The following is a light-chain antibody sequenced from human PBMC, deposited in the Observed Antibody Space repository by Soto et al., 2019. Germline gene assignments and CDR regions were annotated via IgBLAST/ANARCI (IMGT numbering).Light chain of an antibody. CDR2: DAS. V-gene: IGKV3-11*01. Sequence: EIVLTQSPATLSLSPWERATLFCRASQSVSSYLAWYQQKPGQAPRLLIYDASNRATGIPARFSGSGSGTDFSPTISSLEPEDFAVYYCQQRSDWPRTFGQGTKVDIK. CDR1: QSVSSY. J-gene: IGKJ1*01. CDR3: QQRSDWPRT.